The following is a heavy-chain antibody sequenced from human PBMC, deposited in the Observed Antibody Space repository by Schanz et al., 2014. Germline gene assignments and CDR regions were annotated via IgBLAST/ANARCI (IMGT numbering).Heavy chain of an antibody. J-gene: IGHJ4*02. CDR3: ARDQSPYANSSDVRYFDY. CDR2: IIPILGIA. CDR1: GGTFNSYT. V-gene: IGHV1-69*08. D-gene: IGHD6-6*01. Sequence: QVQLVQSGAEVKKPGSSMKVSCKASGGTFNSYTINWVRQAPGQGLEWMGRIIPILGIANYAQKFQGRVTITADRSTSTAYMELSSLRSDDTAVYYCARDQSPYANSSDVRYFDYWGQGSLVTVSS.